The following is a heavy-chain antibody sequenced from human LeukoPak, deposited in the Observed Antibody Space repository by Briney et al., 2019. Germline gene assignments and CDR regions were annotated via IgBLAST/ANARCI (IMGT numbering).Heavy chain of an antibody. Sequence: GRSLRLSCVASGFMFSGYGMHWVRQAPGKGLEWVAVISSDGSGKNYADSVKGRFTMSRDNSKNTLYLQMNSLRTEDTAVYYCAKDGDCGGGGCFANNFSHWGQGTLVTVSS. V-gene: IGHV3-30*18. CDR3: AKDGDCGGGGCFANNFSH. CDR1: GFMFSGYG. D-gene: IGHD2-15*01. CDR2: ISSDGSGK. J-gene: IGHJ4*02.